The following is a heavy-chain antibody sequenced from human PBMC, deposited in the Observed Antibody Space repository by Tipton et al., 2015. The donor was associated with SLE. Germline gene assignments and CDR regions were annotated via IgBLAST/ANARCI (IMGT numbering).Heavy chain of an antibody. J-gene: IGHJ4*02. CDR3: ARHRLDYDYVWGSYRYFDY. D-gene: IGHD3-16*02. CDR1: GGSISSYSYY. Sequence: TLSLTCSVSGGSISSYSYYWGWIRQPPGKGLEWIGYMYYTGSTNYHPSLKSRVTISVDTSKNQFSLNLSSVTAADTAVYYCARHRLDYDYVWGSYRYFDYWGQGALVTVSS. CDR2: MYYTGST. V-gene: IGHV4-61*01.